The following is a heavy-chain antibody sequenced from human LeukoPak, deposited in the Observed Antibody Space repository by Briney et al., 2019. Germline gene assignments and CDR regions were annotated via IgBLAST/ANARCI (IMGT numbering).Heavy chain of an antibody. J-gene: IGHJ4*02. CDR1: GFTFSDYW. Sequence: GGSLRLSCTTAGFTFSDYWMNWVRQAPGKGLEWVANMNQDGSDKYYVGSVKGRFTISRDNAKNSVYLQMNSLRAEDTAVYFCARDFRNAGDYWGQGTLVTVSS. CDR3: ARDFRNAGDY. D-gene: IGHD1-14*01. CDR2: MNQDGSDK. V-gene: IGHV3-7*01.